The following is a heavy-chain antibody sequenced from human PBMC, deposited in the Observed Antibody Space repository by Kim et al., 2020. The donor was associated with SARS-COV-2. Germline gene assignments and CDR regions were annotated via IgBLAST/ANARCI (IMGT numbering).Heavy chain of an antibody. CDR1: GFTFSSYS. J-gene: IGHJ6*02. V-gene: IGHV3-21*01. CDR3: ARGRLWFGELLLKSQDYYYFYGMDV. Sequence: GGSLRLSCAASGFTFSSYSMNWVRQAPGKGLEWVSSISSSSSYIYYADSVKGRFTISRDNAKNSLYLQMNSLRAEDTAVYYCARGRLWFGELLLKSQDYYYFYGMDVWGQGTTVTVPS. CDR2: ISSSSSYI. D-gene: IGHD3-10*01.